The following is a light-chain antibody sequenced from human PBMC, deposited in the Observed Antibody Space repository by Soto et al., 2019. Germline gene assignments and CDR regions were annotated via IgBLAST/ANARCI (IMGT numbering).Light chain of an antibody. CDR2: DAS. CDR1: QSISSW. Sequence: DIQMTQSPSTLSASVGDRVTITCRASQSISSWLAWYQQKPGKAPKLLIYDASNLETGVSSRFSGSGSGTDFTFTISSLQPEDIATYYCQQYDNLPLTFGGGTKVEIK. V-gene: IGKV1-33*01. CDR3: QQYDNLPLT. J-gene: IGKJ4*01.